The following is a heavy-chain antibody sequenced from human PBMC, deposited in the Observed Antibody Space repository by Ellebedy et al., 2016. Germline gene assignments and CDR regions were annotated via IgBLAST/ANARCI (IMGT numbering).Heavy chain of an antibody. CDR2: ISAYNGNT. Sequence: ASVKVSCXASVYTFTSYGISWLRQAPGQGLEWMGWISAYNGNTNYAQKLQGRVTMTTDTSTSTAYMELRSLRSDDTAVYYCARDRELNWFDPWGQGTLVTVSS. J-gene: IGHJ5*02. D-gene: IGHD3-10*01. CDR3: ARDRELNWFDP. V-gene: IGHV1-18*01. CDR1: VYTFTSYG.